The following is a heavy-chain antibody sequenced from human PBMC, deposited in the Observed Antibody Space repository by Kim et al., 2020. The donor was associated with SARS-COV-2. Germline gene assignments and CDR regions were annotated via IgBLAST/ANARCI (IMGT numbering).Heavy chain of an antibody. J-gene: IGHJ4*02. CDR1: GFTFSSCS. V-gene: IGHV3-23*01. CDR2: VSGSGSST. CDR3: ATALKGYDPRIDY. Sequence: GGSLRLSCAASGFTFSSCSMNWARQAPGKGLEWVSIVSGSGSSTYYADSVQGRVTISRDNSKKTQYLQMNSLRVEDMAVYYCATALKGYDPRIDYLCQGT. D-gene: IGHD5-12*01.